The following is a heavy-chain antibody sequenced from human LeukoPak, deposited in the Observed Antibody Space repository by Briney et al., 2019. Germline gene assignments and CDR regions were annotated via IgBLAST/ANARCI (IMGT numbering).Heavy chain of an antibody. CDR2: IWYDGSIK. CDR1: GFTFSTYG. V-gene: IGHV3-33*08. Sequence: GGSLRLSCAASGFTFSTYGMHWVRQAPSKGLEWVAVIWYDGSIKYYGDSVKGRFTISRDNSKNTLYLQMNSLRAEDTAMYYCARAVGPFDFWGPGTLVIVSS. J-gene: IGHJ3*01. CDR3: ARAVGPFDF.